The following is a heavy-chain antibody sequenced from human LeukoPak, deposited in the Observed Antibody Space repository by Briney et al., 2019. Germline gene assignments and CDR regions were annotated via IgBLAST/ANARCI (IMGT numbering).Heavy chain of an antibody. CDR3: ATDHHPGYYDSSGFNWLDP. CDR1: GFTFSSYS. D-gene: IGHD3-22*01. J-gene: IGHJ5*02. Sequence: GGSLRLSCAASGFTFSSYSMNWVRQAPGKGLEWVSSITSSSRYIYYADSVKGRFTISRDNAKNSLYLQMNSLRPEDPAVYYRATDHHPGYYDSSGFNWLDPWGQGTLVTVSS. CDR2: ITSSSRYI. V-gene: IGHV3-21*01.